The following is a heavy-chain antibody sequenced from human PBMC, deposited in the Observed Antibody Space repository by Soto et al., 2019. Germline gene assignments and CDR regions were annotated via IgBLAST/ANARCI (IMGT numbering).Heavy chain of an antibody. D-gene: IGHD3-10*01. CDR2: INHSGST. CDR3: ARGYYYGSGSYWKYYFDY. V-gene: IGHV4-34*01. CDR1: GGSFSGYY. J-gene: IGHJ4*02. Sequence: SETLSLTCAAYGGSFSGYYWSWIRQPPGKGLEWIGEINHSGSTNYNPSLKSRVTISVDTSKNQFSLKLSSVTAADTAVYYCARGYYYGSGSYWKYYFDYWGQGTLVTVSS.